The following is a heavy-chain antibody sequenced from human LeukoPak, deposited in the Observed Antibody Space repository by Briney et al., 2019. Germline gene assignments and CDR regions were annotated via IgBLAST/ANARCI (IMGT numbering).Heavy chain of an antibody. CDR3: ARVRTTGSYYGMDV. CDR1: GFDFSTYA. J-gene: IGHJ6*02. CDR2: IKEDESEK. Sequence: GGSLRLSCAASGFDFSTYAINWVRQAPGKGLEWVANIKEDESEKYYVDSVKGRFTISRDNAQNSLNLQMNSLRPEDTAMYYCARVRTTGSYYGMDVWGQGTTVTVSS. D-gene: IGHD3-10*01. V-gene: IGHV3-7*01.